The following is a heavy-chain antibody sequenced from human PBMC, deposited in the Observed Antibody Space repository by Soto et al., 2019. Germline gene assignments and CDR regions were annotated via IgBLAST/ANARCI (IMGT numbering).Heavy chain of an antibody. CDR2: ISQSGNT. CDR3: ARAPRVSGSSQTRPDF. CDR1: SGSFSGYY. J-gene: IGHJ4*02. V-gene: IGHV4-34*01. Sequence: SETLSLTCSIYSGSFSGYYWSWIRQPPGKGLEWIGEISQSGNTNYSPSLKSRVSISIDTSKKQFSLNLASVSAADTAVYYCARAPRVSGSSQTRPDFWGQGTLVTAPQ. D-gene: IGHD6-6*01.